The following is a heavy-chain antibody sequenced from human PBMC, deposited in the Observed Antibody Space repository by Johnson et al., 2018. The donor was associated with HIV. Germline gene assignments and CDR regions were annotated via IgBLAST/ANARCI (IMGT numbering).Heavy chain of an antibody. V-gene: IGHV3-30*04. CDR1: GFTFSTYA. J-gene: IGHJ3*02. D-gene: IGHD1-26*01. Sequence: QMQLVESGGGVVQPGRSLRLSCAASGFTFSTYALHWVRQDPGKGLEWVAVISYDGSNKYYADSVKGRFTISRDNSKNTLYLQMNSLRAEDTAVYYCARVRRSGTYYVYAFDIWGQGTMVTVSS. CDR2: ISYDGSNK. CDR3: ARVRRSGTYYVYAFDI.